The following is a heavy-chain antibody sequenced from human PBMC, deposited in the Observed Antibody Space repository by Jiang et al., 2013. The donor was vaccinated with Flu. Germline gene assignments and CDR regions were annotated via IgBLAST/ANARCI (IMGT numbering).Heavy chain of an antibody. Sequence: GAEVKKPGSSVKVSCKASGGTFRSYAISWVRQAPGQGLEWMGGIIPMFAAANYAQKFKGRITITADETTTTAFMEMSSLRSEDTAIYYCAGGSSWQHPRNYYYGMDIWG. D-gene: IGHD2-15*01. J-gene: IGHJ6*01. CDR3: AGGSSWQHPRNYYYGMDI. V-gene: IGHV1-69*01. CDR2: IIPMFAAA. CDR1: GGTFRSYA.